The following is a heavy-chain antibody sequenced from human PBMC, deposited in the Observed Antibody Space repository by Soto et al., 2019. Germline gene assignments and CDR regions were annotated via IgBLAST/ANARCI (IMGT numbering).Heavy chain of an antibody. V-gene: IGHV2-26*01. CDR1: GFSLSNARMG. J-gene: IGHJ5*01. D-gene: IGHD5-18*01. Sequence: SGPTLVNPTETLTLTCTVSGFSLSNARMGVSWIRQPPGKALEWLAHIFSNDEKSYSTSLKSRLTISKDTSKSQVVLTMTNMDPVDTATYYCARSHQHHKRQRLWLFDSWGQGTLVTVSS. CDR2: IFSNDEK. CDR3: ARSHQHHKRQRLWLFDS.